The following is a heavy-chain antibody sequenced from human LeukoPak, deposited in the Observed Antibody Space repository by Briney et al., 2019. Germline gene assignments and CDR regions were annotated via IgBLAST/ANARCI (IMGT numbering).Heavy chain of an antibody. CDR1: GGSFSGYY. CDR2: INHSGST. Sequence: SETLSLTCAVYGGSFSGYYWSWIRQPPGKGLEWIGEINHSGSTNYSPSLKSRVTISVDTSKNQFSLKLSSVTAADTAVYYCARSSRYCSSTSCYKGFDPWSQGTLVTVSS. J-gene: IGHJ5*02. CDR3: ARSSRYCSSTSCYKGFDP. V-gene: IGHV4-34*01. D-gene: IGHD2-2*02.